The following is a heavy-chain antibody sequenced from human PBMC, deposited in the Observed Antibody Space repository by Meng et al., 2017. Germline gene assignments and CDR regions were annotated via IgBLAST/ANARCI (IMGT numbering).Heavy chain of an antibody. CDR2: IKPDGTMT. CDR1: GFTLRNYW. V-gene: IGHV3-74*01. CDR3: ARSDWFDP. Sequence: VQRWESVGGLVQSGVSLRLSRTSSGFTLRNYWMHWVRQAPGKGLVWVSRIKPDGTMTVYADSVKGRFTISRDNAKNTLYLQMNSLRSDDTAVYYCARSDWFDPWGQGTLVTVSS. J-gene: IGHJ5*02.